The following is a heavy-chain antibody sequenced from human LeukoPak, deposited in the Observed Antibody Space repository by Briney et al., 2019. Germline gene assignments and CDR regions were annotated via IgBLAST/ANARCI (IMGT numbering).Heavy chain of an antibody. CDR3: ARGWVPSDITLK. CDR2: INSDESDT. CDR1: GFTFSSYW. J-gene: IGHJ3*01. V-gene: IGHV3-74*01. D-gene: IGHD3-22*01. Sequence: PGGFLRLSCAASGFTFSSYWMHWVRQAPGKGLVWVSRINSDESDTNYADSVKGRFTISRDNARNTVYLQMNSLRAEDTAVYYCARGWVPSDITLKWGQGTMVTVSS.